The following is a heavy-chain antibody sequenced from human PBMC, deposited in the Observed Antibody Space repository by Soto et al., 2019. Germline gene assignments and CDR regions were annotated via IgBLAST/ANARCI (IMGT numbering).Heavy chain of an antibody. CDR3: ARDRGDYGLYYFDF. CDR2: IWSDGNNK. Sequence: GGSLRLACAASGVTFSSLGMHWVRQAPGKGLEWVAVIWSDGNNKYYADSVKGRFTISRDNSKNTLYLQMDSLRAEDTAVYYCARDRGDYGLYYFDFWGQGTLVTVSS. D-gene: IGHD4-17*01. V-gene: IGHV3-33*01. CDR1: GVTFSSLG. J-gene: IGHJ4*02.